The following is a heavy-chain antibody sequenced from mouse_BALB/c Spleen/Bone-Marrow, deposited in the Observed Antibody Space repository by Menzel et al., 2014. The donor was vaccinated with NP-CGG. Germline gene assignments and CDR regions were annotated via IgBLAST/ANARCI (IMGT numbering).Heavy chain of an antibody. D-gene: IGHD2-4*01. CDR1: GFSLTGYG. CDR2: IWGDGST. J-gene: IGHJ4*01. Sequence: VMLVESGPGLVAPSQSLSITCTVSGFSLTGYGVSWVRQPPGKGLEWLGMIWGDGSTDYNSALKSRLSINKDNSKSQVFLKMNSQQTDDTARYYCARDSFLITRALDYWGQGTSVTVSS. CDR3: ARDSFLITRALDY. V-gene: IGHV2-6-7*01.